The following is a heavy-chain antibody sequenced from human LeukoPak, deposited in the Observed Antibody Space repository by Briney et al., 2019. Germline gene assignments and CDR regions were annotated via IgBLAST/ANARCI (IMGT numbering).Heavy chain of an antibody. Sequence: ASVKVSCKASGYTFTSYYMHWVRQAPGQGLEWMGRINPNSGDTNYAQKFQGRVTMTRDTSISTAYMELSRLRSDNTAVYYCARDYCSSTSCLFDYWGQGTLVTVSS. V-gene: IGHV1-2*06. J-gene: IGHJ4*02. D-gene: IGHD2-2*01. CDR2: INPNSGDT. CDR3: ARDYCSSTSCLFDY. CDR1: GYTFTSYY.